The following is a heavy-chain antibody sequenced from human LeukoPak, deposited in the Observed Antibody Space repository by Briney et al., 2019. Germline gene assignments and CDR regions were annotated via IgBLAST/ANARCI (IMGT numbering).Heavy chain of an antibody. V-gene: IGHV6-1*01. CDR2: TYYRSKWYN. J-gene: IGHJ4*02. CDR1: GDSVSSNSAA. D-gene: IGHD3-22*01. CDR3: AREVKYYDSSGARLYYFDY. Sequence: SQTLSLTCAISGDSVSSNSAAWNWIRQSPSRGLEWLGRTYYRSKWYNDYAVSVKSRITINPDTSKNQFSLRLNSVTPEDTAVYYCAREVKYYDSSGARLYYFDYWGQGTLVTVSS.